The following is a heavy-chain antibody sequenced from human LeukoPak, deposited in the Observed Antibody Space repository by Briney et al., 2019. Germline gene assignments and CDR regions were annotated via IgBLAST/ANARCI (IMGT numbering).Heavy chain of an antibody. D-gene: IGHD4-17*01. CDR3: ARSPSDYGDFIDY. CDR1: GYTFTGYY. J-gene: IGHJ4*02. Sequence: ASVKVSCKGPGYTFTGYYMHWVRPAPGQGLEGMGWINPNSGVTNYAQKFQGRVTMTRDTSISTAYMELSRLRSDDTAVYYCARSPSDYGDFIDYWGQGTLVTVSS. V-gene: IGHV1-2*02. CDR2: INPNSGVT.